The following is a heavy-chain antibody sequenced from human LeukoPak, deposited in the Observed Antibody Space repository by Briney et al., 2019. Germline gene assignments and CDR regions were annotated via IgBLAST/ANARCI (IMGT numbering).Heavy chain of an antibody. CDR1: GASIRSGDYY. V-gene: IGHV4-30-4*01. Sequence: SQTLSLTCTVSGASIRSGDYYWSWIRQPPGKGLEWIGYIYDSGSTYYNPSLKSRITISVDTSENRFSLKLSSVTATDTAVYYCARACSGGSCYGAFDIWGQGTMVTVSS. D-gene: IGHD2-15*01. J-gene: IGHJ3*02. CDR2: IYDSGST. CDR3: ARACSGGSCYGAFDI.